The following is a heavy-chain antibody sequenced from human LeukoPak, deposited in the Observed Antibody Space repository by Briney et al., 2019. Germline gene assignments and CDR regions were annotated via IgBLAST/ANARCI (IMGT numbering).Heavy chain of an antibody. CDR2: ISGSGGST. Sequence: QPGGTLRLSCAASGFTFSSYGMSWVRQAPGKGLEWVSAISGSGGSTYYADSVKGRFTISRDNSKNTLYLQMNSLRAEDTAVYYCAREWGNGPYYDSYWGQGTLVTVSS. D-gene: IGHD3-22*01. CDR3: AREWGNGPYYDSY. J-gene: IGHJ4*02. CDR1: GFTFSSYG. V-gene: IGHV3-23*01.